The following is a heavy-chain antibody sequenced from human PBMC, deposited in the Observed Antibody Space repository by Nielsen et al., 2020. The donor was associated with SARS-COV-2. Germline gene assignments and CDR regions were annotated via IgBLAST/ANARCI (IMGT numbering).Heavy chain of an antibody. Sequence: SETLSLTCTVSGGSMSYYYWSWFRQPPGKGLEWIGYIYYNGNTNYNPSLKSRVTISVDTSKNQFSLKLNSVTAADTAVYYCASSGYLAYDAFNVWGQGTMVTVSS. J-gene: IGHJ3*01. V-gene: IGHV4-59*12. CDR1: GGSMSYYY. D-gene: IGHD3-22*01. CDR3: ASSGYLAYDAFNV. CDR2: IYYNGNT.